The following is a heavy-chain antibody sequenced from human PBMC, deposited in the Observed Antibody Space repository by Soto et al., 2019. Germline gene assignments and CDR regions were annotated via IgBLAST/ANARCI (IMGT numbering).Heavy chain of an antibody. V-gene: IGHV4-38-2*02. CDR3: ARESYSGYHSYDY. J-gene: IGHJ4*02. CDR1: GYSIISGCF. Sequence: SSETLSLTCAVSGYSIISGCFWGLIRQPPGKGLEWIANMYHDGNTHYNPSLKSRVTMSIDTSKNQFSLKLNSVTAADTAVYYCARESYSGYHSYDYWGQGILVTVSS. D-gene: IGHD5-12*01. CDR2: MYHDGNT.